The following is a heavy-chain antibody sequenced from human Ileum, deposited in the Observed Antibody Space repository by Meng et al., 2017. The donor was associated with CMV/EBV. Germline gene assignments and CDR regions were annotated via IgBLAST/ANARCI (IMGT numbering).Heavy chain of an antibody. V-gene: IGHV4-34*01. D-gene: IGHD2-15*01. J-gene: IGHJ4*02. CDR2: INHSGST. CDR3: ARGVAGGPFDY. Sequence: QVQVEQWGAGLLTPAETLSFTCAVYGRSFSGYYWSWSRQPPGKGLEWIGEINHSGSTNYNPSLKSRVTISVDTSKNQFSLKLSSVTAADTAVYYCARGVAGGPFDYWGQGTLVTVSS. CDR1: GRSFSGYY.